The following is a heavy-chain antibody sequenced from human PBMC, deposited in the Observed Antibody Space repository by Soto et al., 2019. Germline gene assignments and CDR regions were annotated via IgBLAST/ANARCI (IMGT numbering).Heavy chain of an antibody. CDR3: ARDSRRYSNSPQYGVDI. V-gene: IGHV3-33*01. J-gene: IGHJ3*02. CDR1: GFTFSYYG. CDR2: IWYDVSNK. Sequence: QVQLVESGGGVVQPGRSLRLSCAASGFTFSYYGMHWVRQAPGKGLEWVATIWYDVSNKFYADSAKGRFTVSRDSSNNTLDLQMNRLRAEDTDLYYCARDSRRYSNSPQYGVDIWGQGTMVTVAP. D-gene: IGHD6-6*01.